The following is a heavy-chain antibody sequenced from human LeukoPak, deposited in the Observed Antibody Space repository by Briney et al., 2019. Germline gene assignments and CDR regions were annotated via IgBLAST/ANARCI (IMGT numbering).Heavy chain of an antibody. Sequence: SVKVSRKASGGTFSSYAISWVRQAPGQGLEWMGGIIPIFGTTNYAQKFQGRVTITADESTSTAYMELTSLRSEDTAVYYCARGRQFGEGNWFDPWGQGTLVTVSS. J-gene: IGHJ5*02. CDR1: GGTFSSYA. CDR3: ARGRQFGEGNWFDP. CDR2: IIPIFGTT. D-gene: IGHD3-10*01. V-gene: IGHV1-69*13.